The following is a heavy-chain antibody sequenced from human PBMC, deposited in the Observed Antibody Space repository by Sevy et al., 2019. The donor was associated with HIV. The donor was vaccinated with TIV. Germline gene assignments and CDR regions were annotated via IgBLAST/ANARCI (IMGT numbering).Heavy chain of an antibody. CDR3: ARDKTILEGRYGMDV. CDR1: GFTFSDYA. CDR2: ITSGSSYI. V-gene: IGHV3-21*01. D-gene: IGHD3-3*01. J-gene: IGHJ6*02. Sequence: GGSLRLSCAASGFTFSDYAINWVRQAPGKGLEWVSSITSGSSYIFDADSVNARFTVSRDNAKNSLYLQMNSLRAEDTAVYYCARDKTILEGRYGMDVWGQRTTVTVSS.